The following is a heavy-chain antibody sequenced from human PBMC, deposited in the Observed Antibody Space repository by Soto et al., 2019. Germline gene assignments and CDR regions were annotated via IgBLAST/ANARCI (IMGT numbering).Heavy chain of an antibody. V-gene: IGHV3-30*18. Sequence: GGSLRLSCAASGFTFSSYGMHWVRQAPGKRLEWVAIISYDGNNKYYADSVKGRFTISRDNSKNTLYLQMNSLRAEDTAVYYCAKDLWSYYGSGSYYDDWGQGTLVTVSS. J-gene: IGHJ4*02. D-gene: IGHD3-10*01. CDR1: GFTFSSYG. CDR2: ISYDGNNK. CDR3: AKDLWSYYGSGSYYDD.